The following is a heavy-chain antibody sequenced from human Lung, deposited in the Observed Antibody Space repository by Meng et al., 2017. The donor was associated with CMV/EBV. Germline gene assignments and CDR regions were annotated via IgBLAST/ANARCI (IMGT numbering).Heavy chain of an antibody. CDR2: IVGSGSTQ. V-gene: IGHV3-48*03. CDR1: GFTFSGSE. D-gene: IGHD6-6*01. CDR3: TRTLEVYSRSRHDA. J-gene: IGHJ5*01. Sequence: GXXRLPXSASGFTFSGSELNWVRQAPGKGLEWISYIVGSGSTQFHAESVKGRFTIPRDNAKNLLFSYMNSLKAEETAVYYCTRTLEVYSRSRHDAWGQGXPVTVSS.